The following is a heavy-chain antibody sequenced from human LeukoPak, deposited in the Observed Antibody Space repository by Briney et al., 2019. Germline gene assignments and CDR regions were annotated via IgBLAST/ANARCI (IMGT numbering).Heavy chain of an antibody. CDR1: GCTFSSYA. D-gene: IGHD3-22*01. J-gene: IGHJ1*01. Sequence: AGSLRLSCAASGCTFSSYAMSWVRQAPGKGLEWVSAISGSGGSTYYADSVKGRFTISRDNSKNTLYLQMNSLRAEDTAVYYCAKGYYYDSSGLEYFQHWGQGTLVTVSS. CDR2: ISGSGGST. V-gene: IGHV3-23*01. CDR3: AKGYYYDSSGLEYFQH.